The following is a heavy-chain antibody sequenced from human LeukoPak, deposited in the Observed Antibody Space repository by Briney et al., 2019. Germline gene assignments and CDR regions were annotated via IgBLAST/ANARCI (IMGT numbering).Heavy chain of an antibody. V-gene: IGHV3-15*01. CDR2: IKSRTDGGTT. Sequence: GGSLRLSCAASGFTFSNAWMSWVRQAPGKGLEWVGRIKSRTDGGTTDYAAPVKGRFTISRDDSRNTLYLQMNSLKTADTAMYYCTTDIRGYVLRYFDGHYWGQGTLVTVSS. J-gene: IGHJ4*02. D-gene: IGHD3-9*01. CDR3: TTDIRGYVLRYFDGHY. CDR1: GFTFSNAW.